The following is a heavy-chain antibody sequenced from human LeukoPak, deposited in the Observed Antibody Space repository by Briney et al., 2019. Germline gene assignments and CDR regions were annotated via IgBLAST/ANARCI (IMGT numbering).Heavy chain of an antibody. V-gene: IGHV1-18*01. CDR1: GYTLTSYS. CDR3: ARLETPLGRYYYDSSIPKDAFDI. D-gene: IGHD3-22*01. CDR2: ISAFNANT. Sequence: ASVKVSCKASGYTLTSYSITWVRRAPGQGLEWLGWISAFNANTIYAQKVQGRVTMTRDTITSTAYMELRSLRSDDTAVYYCARLETPLGRYYYDSSIPKDAFDIWGQGTMVIVSS. J-gene: IGHJ3*02.